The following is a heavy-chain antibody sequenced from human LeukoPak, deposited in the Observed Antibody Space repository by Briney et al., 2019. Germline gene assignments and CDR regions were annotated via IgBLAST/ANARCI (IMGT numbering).Heavy chain of an antibody. J-gene: IGHJ5*02. CDR3: AREVGYYYGSGSFGP. D-gene: IGHD3-10*01. CDR1: GFTFSSYW. Sequence: PGGSLRLSCAASGFTFSSYWMHWVRQAPGKGLVWVSRINSDGSNTTYADSVKGRFTISRDNAKNTLYLQMSRLRAEDTAVYYCAREVGYYYGSGSFGPWGQGTLVTVSS. V-gene: IGHV3-74*03. CDR2: INSDGSNT.